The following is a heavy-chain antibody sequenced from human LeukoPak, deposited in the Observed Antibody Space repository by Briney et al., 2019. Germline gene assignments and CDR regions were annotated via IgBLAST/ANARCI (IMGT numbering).Heavy chain of an antibody. CDR2: INPNSGGT. J-gene: IGHJ4*02. CDR3: ANTYYDFWSATRTTNYFDY. V-gene: IGHV1-2*02. CDR1: GYTFTGYY. D-gene: IGHD3-3*01. Sequence: ASVKVFCKASGYTFTGYYMHWVRQAPGQGLEWMGWINPNSGGTNYAQKFQGRVTMTRDTSIRTAYMDLRRLRTCKPAVYYCANTYYDFWSATRTTNYFDYWGQGTLVTVSS.